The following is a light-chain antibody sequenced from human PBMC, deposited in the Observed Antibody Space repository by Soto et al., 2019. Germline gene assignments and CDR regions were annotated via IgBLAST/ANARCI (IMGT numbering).Light chain of an antibody. J-gene: IGLJ1*01. CDR2: DVS. V-gene: IGLV2-14*01. Sequence: QSVLTQPASVSGSPGQSITISCVGTSSDIGDYNYVSWYQQHPGKVPNVIIYDVSNRPSVVSYRFSGTKSGNTASLTVSGLQAEDEAYYYCCSYTRSGTLIFGTGTKLTVL. CDR1: SSDIGDYNY. CDR3: CSYTRSGTLI.